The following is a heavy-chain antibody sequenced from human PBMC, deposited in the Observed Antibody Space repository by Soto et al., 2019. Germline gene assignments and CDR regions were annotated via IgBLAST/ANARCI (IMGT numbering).Heavy chain of an antibody. CDR2: ISSSSSTI. Sequence: AGGSLRLSCAASGFTFSSYSMNWVRQAPGKGLEWVSYISSSSSTIYYADSVKGRFTIPRDNAKNSLYLQMNSLRDEDTAVYYCARDPAPRYYYDSSGPGAFDIWGQGTMVTVSS. J-gene: IGHJ3*02. D-gene: IGHD3-22*01. V-gene: IGHV3-48*02. CDR1: GFTFSSYS. CDR3: ARDPAPRYYYDSSGPGAFDI.